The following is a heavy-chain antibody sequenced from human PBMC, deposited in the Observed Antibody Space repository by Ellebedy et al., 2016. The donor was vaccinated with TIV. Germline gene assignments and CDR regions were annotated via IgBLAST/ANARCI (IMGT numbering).Heavy chain of an antibody. CDR3: ARSSISVFGVTDVFDI. CDR1: GGPTSRDS. Sequence: MPSETLSLPCTVPGGPTSRDSWSWIRQPPGSGRAWLGYVFHSGSTIYNPALRSRVNISLDKTQKEVSLNLTSVTAADTAVYFCARSSISVFGVTDVFDIWGQGTVVTVSS. V-gene: IGHV4-59*12. J-gene: IGHJ3*02. D-gene: IGHD3-3*01. CDR2: VFHSGST.